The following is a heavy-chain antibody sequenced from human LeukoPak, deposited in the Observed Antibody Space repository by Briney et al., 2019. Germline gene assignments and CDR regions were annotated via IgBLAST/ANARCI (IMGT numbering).Heavy chain of an antibody. Sequence: ASVKVSCKASGYTFTSYGISWVRQAPGQGLEWMGWISAYNGNTNYAQKLQGRVTMTTDTSTSTAYMELRSLRSDDTAVYYCARVGSSLVGGYYYYMDVWGKGTTVTVSS. D-gene: IGHD6-13*01. CDR2: ISAYNGNT. CDR3: ARVGSSLVGGYYYYMDV. V-gene: IGHV1-18*01. CDR1: GYTFTSYG. J-gene: IGHJ6*03.